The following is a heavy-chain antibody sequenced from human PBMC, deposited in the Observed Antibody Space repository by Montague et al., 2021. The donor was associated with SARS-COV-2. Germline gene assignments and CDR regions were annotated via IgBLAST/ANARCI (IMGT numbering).Heavy chain of an antibody. Sequence: SLRLSCAASGFTISSSEMNWVRQAPGKGLEWVSYISSSGRTIYYADSVKGRFTISRDNAKNSLYLQMNSLRAEDTAVYYCARSYYYDSSGYYPDAFDIWGQGTMVTVSS. CDR1: GFTISSSE. V-gene: IGHV3-48*03. CDR2: ISSSGRTI. D-gene: IGHD3-22*01. CDR3: ARSYYYDSSGYYPDAFDI. J-gene: IGHJ3*02.